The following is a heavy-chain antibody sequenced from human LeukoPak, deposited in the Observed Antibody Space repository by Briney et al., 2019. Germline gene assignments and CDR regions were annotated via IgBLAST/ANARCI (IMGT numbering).Heavy chain of an antibody. D-gene: IGHD6-19*01. CDR1: GFTFTDYY. Sequence: GGSLRLSCSASGFTFTDYYMSWIRQGPGQGLEWVSYSSSSSSYTNYADSVKGRFTISRDNAKNSLYLQMNSLRAEDSAVDYCARVPSGWRPFDYWGQGTLVTVSS. J-gene: IGHJ4*02. CDR3: ARVPSGWRPFDY. V-gene: IGHV3-11*05. CDR2: SSSSSSYT.